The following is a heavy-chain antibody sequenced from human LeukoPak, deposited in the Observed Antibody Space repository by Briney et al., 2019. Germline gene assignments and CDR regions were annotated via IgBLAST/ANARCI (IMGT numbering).Heavy chain of an antibody. V-gene: IGHV3-7*01. CDR2: IQQHGSET. CDR1: GFTFSNYW. CDR3: AREGTSQQLVPPYFDY. J-gene: IGHJ4*02. Sequence: GGSLRLSCEGSGFTFSNYWMSWVRQAPGKGLEWVANIQQHGSETYYGDSVKGRFTIFRDNAKNSLYLQMNSLRAEDTAVYYCAREGTSQQLVPPYFDYWGQGTLVTVSS. D-gene: IGHD6-13*01.